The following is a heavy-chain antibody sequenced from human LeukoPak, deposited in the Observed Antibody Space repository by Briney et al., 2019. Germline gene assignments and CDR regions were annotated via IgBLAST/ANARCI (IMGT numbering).Heavy chain of an antibody. Sequence: GGSLRLSCAASGFTFRSYWMHWVRQAPGKGLVWVSRINSYGSSTSYADSVKGRFTISRDNAKNTLYLQMNSLRAEDTAVYYCAREGIGENAPNYFDYWGQGTLVTVSS. CDR3: AREGIGENAPNYFDY. CDR2: INSYGSST. J-gene: IGHJ4*02. V-gene: IGHV3-74*01. D-gene: IGHD3-10*01. CDR1: GFTFRSYW.